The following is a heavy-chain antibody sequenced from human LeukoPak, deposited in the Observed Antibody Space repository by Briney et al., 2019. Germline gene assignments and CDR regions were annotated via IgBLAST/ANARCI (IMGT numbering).Heavy chain of an antibody. CDR2: ISSSGSTI. D-gene: IGHD5-12*01. Sequence: GGSLRLSCAASGFTFSSYEMNWVRQAPGKGLEWVSYISSSGSTIYYADSVKGRFTISRDNAKNSLYLQMNSLRAEDTAVYYCARDAFLRSDYEAGDYYYYGMDVWGQGTTVTVSS. CDR3: ARDAFLRSDYEAGDYYYYGMDV. CDR1: GFTFSSYE. V-gene: IGHV3-48*03. J-gene: IGHJ6*02.